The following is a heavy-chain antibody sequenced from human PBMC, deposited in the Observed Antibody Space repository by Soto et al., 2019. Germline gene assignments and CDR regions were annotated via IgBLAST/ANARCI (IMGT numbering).Heavy chain of an antibody. J-gene: IGHJ6*02. V-gene: IGHV1-18*04. CDR1: GYAFTKYG. Sequence: ASVKLSCKASGYAFTKYGITWVRQAPGQGLEWLGWISGDNGNTNFAQRLKDRVTMTTDTSTTTAYMELRSLRRDDTAIYYCARVASLIPIFHGLDAWGQGTTVTVSS. D-gene: IGHD3-3*01. CDR2: ISGDNGNT. CDR3: ARVASLIPIFHGLDA.